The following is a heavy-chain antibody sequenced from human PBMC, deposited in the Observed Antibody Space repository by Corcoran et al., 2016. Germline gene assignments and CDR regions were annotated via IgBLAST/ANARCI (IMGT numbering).Heavy chain of an antibody. CDR3: AGHGTVRVRGVLCWFDP. V-gene: IGHV4-39*01. CDR2: IYYSGST. CDR1: GGSISSSSYY. Sequence: QLQLQESGPGLVKPSETLSLTCTVSGGSISSSSYYWGWIRQPPGKGLEWIGSIYYSGSTYYNPSLKSRVTISVDTSKNQFSLKLSSVTAADTAVYYCAGHGTVRVRGVLCWFDPWGQGTLVTVSS. J-gene: IGHJ5*02. D-gene: IGHD3-10*01.